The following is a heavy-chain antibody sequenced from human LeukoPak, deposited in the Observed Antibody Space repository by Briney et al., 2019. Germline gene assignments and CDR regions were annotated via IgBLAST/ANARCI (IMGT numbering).Heavy chain of an antibody. CDR1: GFTFSSYS. J-gene: IGHJ6*02. CDR3: AREGPDIVVVPAARACGMDV. CDR2: ISSSSSYI. D-gene: IGHD2-2*01. Sequence: GGSLRLSCAASGFTFSSYSMNRVRQAPGKGLEWVSSISSSSSYIYYADSVKGRFTISRDNAKNSLYLQMNSLRAEDTAVYYCAREGPDIVVVPAARACGMDVWGQGTTVTVSS. V-gene: IGHV3-21*01.